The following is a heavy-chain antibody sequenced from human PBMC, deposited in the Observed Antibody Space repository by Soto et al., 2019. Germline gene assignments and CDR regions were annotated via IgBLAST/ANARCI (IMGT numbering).Heavy chain of an antibody. D-gene: IGHD6-13*01. Sequence: SGPTLVNPTQTLTLTCTFSGFSLSTSGVSVGWIRQPPGKALEWLAFIYWNDDKSYSPSLKSRLTVTKDNSKKQVVLTMTNMDPADTATYYCAQRVASRGYFDYWGQGTLVTVSS. J-gene: IGHJ4*02. CDR3: AQRVASRGYFDY. CDR2: IYWNDDK. V-gene: IGHV2-5*01. CDR1: GFSLSTSGVS.